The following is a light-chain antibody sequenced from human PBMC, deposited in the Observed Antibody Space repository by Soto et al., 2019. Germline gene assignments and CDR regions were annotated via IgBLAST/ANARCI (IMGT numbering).Light chain of an antibody. CDR3: QQYGSSPLT. CDR2: GAS. Sequence: EIVLTQSPGTLSLSPGERATLSCRASQSVSSSYLAWYQQKPGQAPRLLIYGASSRATGIPDRFSGSGSGTDFTLTISRLEHDDFAVYYCQQYGSSPLTFGGGTKVEIK. CDR1: QSVSSSY. J-gene: IGKJ4*01. V-gene: IGKV3-20*01.